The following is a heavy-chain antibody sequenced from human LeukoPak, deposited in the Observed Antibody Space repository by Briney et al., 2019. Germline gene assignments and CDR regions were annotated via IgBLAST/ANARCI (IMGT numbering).Heavy chain of an antibody. CDR1: GASISIYY. CDR3: ARGRLSFDY. Sequence: SETLSLTCTVSGASISIYYWSWIPQPAGKGVDWIGRIEIAGRTNYNPSLKSRVTMSADTSKNQFSLRLSSVTAADTAMYYCARGRLSFDYWGQGTLVTVSS. V-gene: IGHV4-4*07. D-gene: IGHD3-10*01. CDR2: IEIAGRT. J-gene: IGHJ4*02.